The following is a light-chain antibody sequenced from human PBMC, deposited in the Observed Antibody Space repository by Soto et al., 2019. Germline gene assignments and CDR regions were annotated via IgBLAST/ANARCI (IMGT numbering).Light chain of an antibody. Sequence: IVLTQSPATLSLSPGERATLSCTASQHVTTTYIAWYQQKFGQAPRLLIYGASTRATGTPDRFTGGCFGSDFAITTSRVEPEVFAVYYCQQYDSSFTFGGGTKVE. V-gene: IGKV3-20*01. J-gene: IGKJ4*01. CDR2: GAS. CDR3: QQYDSSFT. CDR1: QHVTTTY.